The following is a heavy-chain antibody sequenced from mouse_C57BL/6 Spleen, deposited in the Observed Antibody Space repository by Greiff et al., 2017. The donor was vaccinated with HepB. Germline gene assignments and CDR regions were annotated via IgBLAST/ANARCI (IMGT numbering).Heavy chain of an antibody. D-gene: IGHD2-4*01. V-gene: IGHV5-17*01. CDR1: GFTFSDYG. CDR2: ISSGSSTT. Sequence: DVKLVESGGGLVKPGGSLKLSCPASGFTFSDYGMHWVRQAPEKGLEWVAYISSGSSTTDYADTVKGRFTISRDNAKNTLFLQMTSLRSEDTAMYYCARADYGLYYYAMDYWGQGTSVTVSS. CDR3: ARADYGLYYYAMDY. J-gene: IGHJ4*01.